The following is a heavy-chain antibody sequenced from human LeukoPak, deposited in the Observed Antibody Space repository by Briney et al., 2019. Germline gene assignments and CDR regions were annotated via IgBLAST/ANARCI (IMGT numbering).Heavy chain of an antibody. V-gene: IGHV4-59*12. J-gene: IGHJ4*02. CDR2: IYYSGST. CDR3: ARDWDSKGDFDY. Sequence: SETLSLTCTVSGGSISSYYWSWIRQPPGKGLEWIGYIYYSGSTNYKPSLKSRVTISVDTSKNQFSLQLNSVTPEDTAVYYCARDWDSKGDFDYWGQGTLVTVSS. D-gene: IGHD4-11*01. CDR1: GGSISSYY.